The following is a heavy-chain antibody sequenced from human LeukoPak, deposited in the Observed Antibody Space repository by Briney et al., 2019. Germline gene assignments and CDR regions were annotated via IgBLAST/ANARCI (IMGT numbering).Heavy chain of an antibody. CDR3: ARGGIAAAYWFDP. Sequence: PSQTLSLTCTVSGGSISSGGYYWSWIRQPPGKGLEWIGYIYHSGSTYYNPSLKSRVTISVDRSKNQFSLKLSSVTAADTAVYYCARGGIAAAYWFDPWGQGTLVTVSS. CDR2: IYHSGST. D-gene: IGHD6-13*01. CDR1: GGSISSGGYY. V-gene: IGHV4-30-2*01. J-gene: IGHJ5*01.